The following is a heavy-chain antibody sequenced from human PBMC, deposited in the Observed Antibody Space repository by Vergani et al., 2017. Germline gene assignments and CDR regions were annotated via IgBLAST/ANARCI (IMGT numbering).Heavy chain of an antibody. CDR2: IGTAGDT. CDR1: GFTFSSYD. Sequence: EVQLVESGGGLVKPGGSLRLSCAASGFTFSSYDMHWVRQATGKGLEWVSAIGTAGDTYYPGSVKGRFTISRENSKNTLYLQMNSLRAEDTAVYYCAKAYGDYALDYWGQGTLVTVSS. CDR3: AKAYGDYALDY. V-gene: IGHV3-13*01. J-gene: IGHJ4*02. D-gene: IGHD4-17*01.